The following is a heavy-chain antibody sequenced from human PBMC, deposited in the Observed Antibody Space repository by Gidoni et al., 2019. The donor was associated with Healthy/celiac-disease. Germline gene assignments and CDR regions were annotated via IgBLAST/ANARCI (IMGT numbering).Heavy chain of an antibody. V-gene: IGHV3-30-3*01. Sequence: QVQLVESGGGVVQPGRSLRLSCAASGFTFSRYAMHWVRQAPGKGLEWVAVISYDGSNKYYADSVKGRFTISRDNSKNTLYLQMNSLRAEDTAVYYCARDFGITMVRGMLQHWGQGTLVTVSS. CDR3: ARDFGITMVRGMLQH. J-gene: IGHJ1*01. CDR1: GFTFSRYA. CDR2: ISYDGSNK. D-gene: IGHD3-10*01.